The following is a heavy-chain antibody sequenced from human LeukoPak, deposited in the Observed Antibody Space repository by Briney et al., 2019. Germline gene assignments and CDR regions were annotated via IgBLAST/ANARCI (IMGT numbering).Heavy chain of an antibody. D-gene: IGHD6-13*01. CDR1: GGSISSYY. V-gene: IGHV4-34*01. Sequence: SETLSLTCTVSGGSISSYYWSWIRQPAGKGLEWIGEINQSGRTNYNPSPKSRVTISVDTSKKHFSLKLSSVTAADTAIYFCARKGGGQLVNTRRWFDPWGQGTLVTVSS. CDR3: ARKGGGQLVNTRRWFDP. J-gene: IGHJ5*02. CDR2: INQSGRT.